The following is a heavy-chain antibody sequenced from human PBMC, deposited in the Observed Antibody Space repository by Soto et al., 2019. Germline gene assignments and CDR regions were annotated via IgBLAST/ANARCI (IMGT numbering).Heavy chain of an antibody. CDR3: ANMGATFYYYYGMDV. Sequence: GASVKVSCKASGGTFSSYAISWVRQAPGQGLEWMGGIIPIFGTANYAQKFQGRVTSTADESTSTAYMELSSLRSEDTAVYYCANMGATFYYYYGMDVWGQGTTVTVSS. J-gene: IGHJ6*02. CDR2: IIPIFGTA. CDR1: GGTFSSYA. V-gene: IGHV1-69*13. D-gene: IGHD1-26*01.